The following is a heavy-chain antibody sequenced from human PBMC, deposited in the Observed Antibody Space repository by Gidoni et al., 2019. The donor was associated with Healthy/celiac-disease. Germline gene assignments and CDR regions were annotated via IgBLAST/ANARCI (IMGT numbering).Heavy chain of an antibody. CDR1: GFTFSSYE. V-gene: IGHV3-48*03. J-gene: IGHJ6*02. CDR2: ISSSGSTI. Sequence: EVQLVESGGGLVQPGGSLRLSCAASGFTFSSYEMNWVRQSPGKGLEWVSYISSSGSTIYYADSVKGRFTISRDKAKNSLYLQMNSLRAEDTAVYYCARVISRYYYYGMDVWGQGTTVTVSS. CDR3: ARVISRYYYYGMDV. D-gene: IGHD2-15*01.